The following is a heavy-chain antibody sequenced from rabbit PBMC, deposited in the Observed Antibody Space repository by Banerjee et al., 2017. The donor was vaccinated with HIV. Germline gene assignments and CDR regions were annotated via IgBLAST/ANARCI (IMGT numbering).Heavy chain of an antibody. CDR2: IYNGDVST. CDR3: ARGYPDSTAYEL. CDR1: GFDFSRNYW. V-gene: IGHV1S45*01. Sequence: QEQLVESGGGLVQPGGSLKLSCKASGFDFSRNYWICWVRQAPGKRPEWIACIYNGDVSTYYASWVNGRFTLSKTSSTTVTLQMTSLTAADTATYFCARGYPDSTAYELWGPGTLVTVS. J-gene: IGHJ6*01. D-gene: IGHD4-2*01.